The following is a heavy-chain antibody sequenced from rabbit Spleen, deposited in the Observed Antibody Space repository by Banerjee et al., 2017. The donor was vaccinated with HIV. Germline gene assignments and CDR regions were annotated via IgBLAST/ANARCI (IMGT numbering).Heavy chain of an antibody. D-gene: IGHD1-1*01. CDR2: INAGSSANT. CDR3: ARSYGDSGYSSYYL. CDR1: GFSLSSSYY. J-gene: IGHJ4*01. V-gene: IGHV1S40*01. Sequence: QSLEESGGDLVKPGASLTLTCTASGFSLSSSYYMCWVRQAPGKGLEWIACINAGSSANTYVATWAKGRFTISKPSSTTVTLQMTSLTAADTATYFCARSYGDSGYSSYYLWGQGTLVTVS.